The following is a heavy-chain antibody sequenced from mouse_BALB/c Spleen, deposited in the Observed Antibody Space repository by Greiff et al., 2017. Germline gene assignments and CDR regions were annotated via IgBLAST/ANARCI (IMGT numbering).Heavy chain of an antibody. V-gene: IGHV3-2*02. J-gene: IGHJ1*01. D-gene: IGHD2-4*01. CDR2: ISYSGST. CDR3: ARDLRYDYDYFDV. CDR1: GYSITSDYA. Sequence: EVKLMESGPGLVKPSQSLSLTCTVTGYSITSDYAWNWIRQFPGNKLEWMGYISYSGSTSYNPSLKSRISITRDTSKNQFFLQLNSVTTEDTATYYCARDLRYDYDYFDVWGAGTTVTVSS.